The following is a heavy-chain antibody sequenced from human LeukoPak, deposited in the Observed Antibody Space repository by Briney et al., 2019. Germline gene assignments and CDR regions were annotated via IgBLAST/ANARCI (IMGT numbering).Heavy chain of an antibody. CDR3: ARDHGGYCSSTSCYSLGVDY. V-gene: IGHV1-18*01. D-gene: IGHD2-2*02. CDR1: GYTFTSYG. J-gene: IGHJ4*02. Sequence: ASVKVSCKASGYTFTSYGISWVRQAPGQGLEWMGWISAYNGNTNYAQKLQGRVTMTTDTSTSTAYMELRSLRSDDTAVYYCARDHGGYCSSTSCYSLGVDYWGQGTLVTVS. CDR2: ISAYNGNT.